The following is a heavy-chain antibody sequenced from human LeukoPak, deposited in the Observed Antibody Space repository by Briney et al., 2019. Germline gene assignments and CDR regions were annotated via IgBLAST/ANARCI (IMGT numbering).Heavy chain of an antibody. D-gene: IGHD3-22*01. CDR2: IYYSGST. Sequence: SETLSLTCTVSGGSISSGGYYWSWIRQHPGKGLEWIGYIYYSGSTNYNPSLKSRVTISVDTSKNQFSLKLSSVTAADTAAYYCARDSRDSSGYALDYWGQGTLVTVSS. CDR3: ARDSRDSSGYALDY. J-gene: IGHJ4*02. CDR1: GGSISSGGYY. V-gene: IGHV4-61*08.